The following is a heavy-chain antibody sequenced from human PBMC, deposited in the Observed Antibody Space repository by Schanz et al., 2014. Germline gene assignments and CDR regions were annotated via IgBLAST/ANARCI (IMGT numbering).Heavy chain of an antibody. D-gene: IGHD1-26*01. CDR2: ISYDGSNK. CDR3: AREHQQVGQFDY. Sequence: QVQLVESGGGVVQPGRSLRLSCAASGFTFSSYAMHWVRQAPGKGLEWVAIISYDGSNKYYADSVKGRFTISRDNSKNTLYLQMNSLRAEDTAVYYCAREHQQVGQFDYWGQGTLVTVSS. CDR1: GFTFSSYA. J-gene: IGHJ4*02. V-gene: IGHV3-30*04.